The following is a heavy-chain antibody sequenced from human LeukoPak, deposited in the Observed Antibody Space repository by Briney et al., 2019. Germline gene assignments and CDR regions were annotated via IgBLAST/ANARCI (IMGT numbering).Heavy chain of an antibody. J-gene: IGHJ4*02. D-gene: IGHD6-19*01. V-gene: IGHV3-23*01. CDR3: AKAQWLVPELDY. Sequence: GGSLGLSCAASGFTFSSYAMSWVRQAPGKGLEWVSAISGSGGSTYYADSVKGRFTISRDNSKNTLYLQMNSLRAEDTAVYYCAKAQWLVPELDYWGQGTLVTVSS. CDR1: GFTFSSYA. CDR2: ISGSGGST.